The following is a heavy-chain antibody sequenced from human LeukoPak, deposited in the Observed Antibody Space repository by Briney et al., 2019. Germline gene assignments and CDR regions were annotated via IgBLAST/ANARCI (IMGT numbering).Heavy chain of an antibody. CDR2: IYYSGST. D-gene: IGHD5-24*01. CDR1: GGSISSYY. J-gene: IGHJ4*02. Sequence: SETLSLTCTVSGGSISSYYWSWIRQPPGKGLERIGYIYYSGSTNYNPSLKSRVTISVDTSKNQFSLKLSSVTAADTAVYYCARGSGLEIFDYWGQGTLVTVSS. CDR3: ARGSGLEIFDY. V-gene: IGHV4-59*01.